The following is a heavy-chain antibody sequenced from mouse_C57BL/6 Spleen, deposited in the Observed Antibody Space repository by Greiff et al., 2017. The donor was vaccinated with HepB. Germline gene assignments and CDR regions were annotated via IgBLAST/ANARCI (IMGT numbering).Heavy chain of an antibody. Sequence: QVQLKESGPGLVQPSQSLSITCTVSGFSLTSYGVHWVRQSPGKGLEWLGVIWSGGSTDYNAAFISRLSISKDNSKSQVFFKMNSLQADDTAIYYCARNFPTVVAPYAMDYWGQGTSVTVSS. CDR2: IWSGGST. V-gene: IGHV2-2*01. CDR1: GFSLTSYG. D-gene: IGHD1-1*01. CDR3: ARNFPTVVAPYAMDY. J-gene: IGHJ4*01.